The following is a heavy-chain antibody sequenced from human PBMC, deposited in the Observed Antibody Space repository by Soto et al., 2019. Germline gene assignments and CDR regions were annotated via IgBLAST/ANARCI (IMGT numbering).Heavy chain of an antibody. Sequence: LSLTCNVSGDSIGRFYWSWIRQSAEKGLEWIGRVYSTGGTAYNPALKGRVTISLDRSNNHVSLEMNSVTAADTAVYFCARDLSGTGLGIWGRGTRVTVSS. J-gene: IGHJ6*02. CDR2: VYSTGGT. CDR1: GDSIGRFY. D-gene: IGHD1-26*01. V-gene: IGHV4-4*07. CDR3: ARDLSGTGLGI.